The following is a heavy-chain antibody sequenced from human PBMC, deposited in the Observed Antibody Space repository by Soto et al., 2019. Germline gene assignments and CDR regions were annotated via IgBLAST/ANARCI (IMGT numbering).Heavy chain of an antibody. V-gene: IGHV1-18*01. CDR1: GYTFTSYG. Sequence: ASVKVSCKASGYTFTSYGISWVRQAPGQGLEWMGWISAYNGSTSYAQKFQGRVTMTRDTSTSTVYMELSSLRSEDTAVYYCARDLYGTMVRAPTPGYWGQGTLVTVSS. CDR2: ISAYNGST. CDR3: ARDLYGTMVRAPTPGY. D-gene: IGHD3-10*01. J-gene: IGHJ4*02.